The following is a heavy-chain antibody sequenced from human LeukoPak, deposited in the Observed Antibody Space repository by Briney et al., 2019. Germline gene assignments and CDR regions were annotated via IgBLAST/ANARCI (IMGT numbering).Heavy chain of an antibody. D-gene: IGHD3-3*01. CDR3: AREGVKYYDSLAHPLMDY. J-gene: IGHJ4*02. Sequence: GASVKVSCKASGGTFSSYAISWVRQAPGQGLEWMGGSIPIFGTANYAQKFQGRVTITADESTSTAYMELSSLRSEDTAVYYCAREGVKYYDSLAHPLMDYWGQGTLVTVSS. CDR2: SIPIFGTA. CDR1: GGTFSSYA. V-gene: IGHV1-69*13.